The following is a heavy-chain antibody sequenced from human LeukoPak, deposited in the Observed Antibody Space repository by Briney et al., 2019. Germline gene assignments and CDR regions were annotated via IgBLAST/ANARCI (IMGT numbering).Heavy chain of an antibody. CDR1: GYSLTCYW. J-gene: IGHJ6*04. CDR2: IDPSDSYT. Sequence: ESLKIPRKGSGYSLTCYWMSWARQMPGECLEWKGRIDPSDSYTHYSPPLQGHVTISADKSIGTAYLQWSSLKASDTAMDYCASSTYYYGSGSYDRNYYYYYGMDVWGKGTTVTVSS. D-gene: IGHD3-10*01. CDR3: ASSTYYYGSGSYDRNYYYYYGMDV. V-gene: IGHV5-10-1*01.